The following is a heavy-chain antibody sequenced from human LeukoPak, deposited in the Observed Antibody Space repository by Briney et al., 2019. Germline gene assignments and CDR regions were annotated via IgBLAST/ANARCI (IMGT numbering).Heavy chain of an antibody. D-gene: IGHD3-10*01. V-gene: IGHV4-4*02. J-gene: IGHJ4*02. Sequence: KPSGTLSLTCAVSGGSISSSNWWGWVRQPPGTGLEWVGEIYHSGSTNYNPSLKSRVTISVDKSKNQFSLKLSSVTAADTAVYYCAREAYHYGSGSSLDYWGQGTLVTVSS. CDR1: GGSISSSNW. CDR3: AREAYHYGSGSSLDY. CDR2: IYHSGST.